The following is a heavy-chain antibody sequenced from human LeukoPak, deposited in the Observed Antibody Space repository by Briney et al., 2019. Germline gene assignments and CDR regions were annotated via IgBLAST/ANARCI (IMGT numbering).Heavy chain of an antibody. J-gene: IGHJ4*02. CDR2: ISYDGSNK. D-gene: IGHD5-12*01. V-gene: IGHV3-30*18. CDR3: AKDLVSGYGSDY. Sequence: SGGSLRLSCAASGFTFSSYGMHWVRQAPGKGLEWVAVISYDGSNKYYADSVKGRFTISRDNSKNTLYLQMNSLRAEDTAVYYCAKDLVSGYGSDYWGQGTLVTVSS. CDR1: GFTFSSYG.